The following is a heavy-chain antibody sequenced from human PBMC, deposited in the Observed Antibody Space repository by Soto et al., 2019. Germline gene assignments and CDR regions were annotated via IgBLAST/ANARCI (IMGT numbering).Heavy chain of an antibody. CDR3: AKDPRDTAMALGFDY. J-gene: IGHJ4*02. CDR1: GFTFSSYA. Sequence: PGGSLRLSCADSGFTFSSYAMSWVRQAPGKGLEWVSAISGSGGSTYYADSVKGRFTISRDNSKNALYLQMNSLRAEDTAVYYCAKDPRDTAMALGFDYWGQGTQVTVSS. D-gene: IGHD5-18*01. CDR2: ISGSGGST. V-gene: IGHV3-23*01.